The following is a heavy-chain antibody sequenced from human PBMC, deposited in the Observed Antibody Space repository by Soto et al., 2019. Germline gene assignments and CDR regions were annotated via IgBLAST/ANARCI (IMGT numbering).Heavy chain of an antibody. D-gene: IGHD3-3*01. CDR3: ARVQTLFGIINVFDY. V-gene: IGHV4-34*01. CDR2: INHSGST. CDR1: GGSFSGYY. Sequence: SETLSLTCAVYGGSFSGYYWSWIRQPPGKGLEWIGEINHSGSTNYNPSLKSRVTISVDTSENQFSLKLSSVTAADTAVYYCARVQTLFGIINVFDYWGQGTLVTVSS. J-gene: IGHJ4*02.